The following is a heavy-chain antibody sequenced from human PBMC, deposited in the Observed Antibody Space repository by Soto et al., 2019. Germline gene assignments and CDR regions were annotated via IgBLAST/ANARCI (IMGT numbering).Heavy chain of an antibody. CDR3: ARGVGSGTYYTQSTWFDP. V-gene: IGHV1-18*01. J-gene: IGHJ5*02. D-gene: IGHD3-10*01. Sequence: GSVQVSSKAFGYTFTSYGISWVRQAPGQGLEWMEWISAYNGNTNYAQKLQGRVTMATDTSTSTAYMELRSLRSDDTAVYYCARGVGSGTYYTQSTWFDPWGQETLLTISS. CDR1: GYTFTSYG. CDR2: ISAYNGNT.